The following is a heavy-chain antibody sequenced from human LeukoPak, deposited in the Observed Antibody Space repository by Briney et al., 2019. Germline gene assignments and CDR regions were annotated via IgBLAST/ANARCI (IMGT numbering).Heavy chain of an antibody. CDR3: ARVRGYCSSTSCYEGWFDP. V-gene: IGHV1-18*01. Sequence: VASVKVSCKASGYTFTSYGTSWVRQAPGQGLEWMGWISAYNGNTNYAQKLQGRVTMTTDTSTSTAYMELRSLRSDDTAVYYCARVRGYCSSTSCYEGWFDPWGQGTLVTVSS. J-gene: IGHJ5*02. CDR2: ISAYNGNT. D-gene: IGHD2-2*01. CDR1: GYTFTSYG.